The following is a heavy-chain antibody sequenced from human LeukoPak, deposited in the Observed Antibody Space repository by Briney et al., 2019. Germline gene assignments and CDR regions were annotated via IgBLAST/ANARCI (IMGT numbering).Heavy chain of an antibody. Sequence: PSETLSLTCTVSGGSISTYYWSCFRQPPGKGLEWIGYVYYSGSTSYNPSLKSRVIISVDTSKNEFSLNVSSVTAADTAVYYCARHYRYGYRPDYWRQGTLVTVSS. D-gene: IGHD5-18*01. CDR1: GGSISTYY. CDR2: VYYSGST. CDR3: ARHYRYGYRPDY. J-gene: IGHJ4*02. V-gene: IGHV4-59*08.